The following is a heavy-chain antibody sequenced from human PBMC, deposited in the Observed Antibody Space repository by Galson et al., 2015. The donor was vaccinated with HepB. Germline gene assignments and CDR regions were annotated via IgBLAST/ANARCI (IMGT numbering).Heavy chain of an antibody. J-gene: IGHJ4*02. CDR3: ARGTPIVVVPAATPFDY. Sequence: SCKASGGTFSSYAISWVRQAPGQGLEWMGGIIPIFGTANYAQKFQGRVTITADESTSTAYMELSSLRSEDTAVYYCARGTPIVVVPAATPFDYWGQGTLVTVSS. D-gene: IGHD2-2*01. CDR2: IIPIFGTA. CDR1: GGTFSSYA. V-gene: IGHV1-69*01.